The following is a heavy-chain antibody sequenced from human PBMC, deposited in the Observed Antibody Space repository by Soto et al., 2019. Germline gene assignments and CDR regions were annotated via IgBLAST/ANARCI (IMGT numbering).Heavy chain of an antibody. CDR3: AGLAIVVPAATNAFDI. Sequence: GESLKISCQAFGYSFKTYWIAWVRQMPGKGLEWMGSIYPSDSAVTYNPSFQGQASISVDKSIDTAYLQWSSLKASDSAMYYCAGLAIVVPAATNAFDIWGQGTMVTVSS. CDR2: IYPSDSAV. J-gene: IGHJ3*02. D-gene: IGHD2-2*01. V-gene: IGHV5-51*01. CDR1: GYSFKTYW.